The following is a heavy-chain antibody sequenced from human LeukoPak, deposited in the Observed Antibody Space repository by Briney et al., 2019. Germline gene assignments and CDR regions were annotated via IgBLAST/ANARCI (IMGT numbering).Heavy chain of an antibody. CDR2: ISAYNGNT. D-gene: IGHD3-22*01. CDR1: GYTFTSYG. V-gene: IGHV1-18*01. Sequence: ASVKVSCKASGYTFTSYGISWVRQAPGQGLEGMRWISAYNGNTNHAQKLQGRVAMTTDTSTSTAYMELRSLRSDDTAVYYCARDLGYYDSSGSIWGQGTMVTVSS. J-gene: IGHJ3*02. CDR3: ARDLGYYDSSGSI.